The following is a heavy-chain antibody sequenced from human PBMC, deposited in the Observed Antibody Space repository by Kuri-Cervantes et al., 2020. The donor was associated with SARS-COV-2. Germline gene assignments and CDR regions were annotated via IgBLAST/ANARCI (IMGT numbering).Heavy chain of an antibody. Sequence: SVKVSCKASGGTFSSYAISWVRQAPGQGLEWIGGIIPIIRTVNYAQKLQGRVSITADESTTTAYMELSSLRSEDTAVYSCARVDGIVVPNNMYYYSGMDVWGQGTTVTVSS. J-gene: IGHJ6*02. CDR3: ARVDGIVVPNNMYYYSGMDV. CDR1: GGTFSSYA. D-gene: IGHD3-22*01. V-gene: IGHV1-69*13. CDR2: IIPIIRTV.